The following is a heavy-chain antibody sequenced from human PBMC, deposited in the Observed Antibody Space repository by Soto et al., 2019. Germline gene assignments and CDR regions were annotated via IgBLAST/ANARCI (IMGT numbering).Heavy chain of an antibody. V-gene: IGHV1-2*04. J-gene: IGHJ3*02. CDR3: ARDRPVRGIVVNAFDI. CDR1: GYTFTGYY. CDR2: INPNSGGT. Sequence: ASVKVSCKASGYTFTGYYMHWVRQAPGQGLEWMGWINPNSGGTNYAQKFQGWVTMTRDTSISTAYMELSRLRSDDTAVYYCARDRPVRGIVVNAFDIWGQGTMVT. D-gene: IGHD3-22*01.